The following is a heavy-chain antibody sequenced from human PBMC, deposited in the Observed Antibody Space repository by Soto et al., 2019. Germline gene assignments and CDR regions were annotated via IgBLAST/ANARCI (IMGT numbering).Heavy chain of an antibody. CDR1: GGTFSRYG. V-gene: IGHV1-69*12. CDR2: IIPIFGTA. Sequence: QVQLVQSGAEVTKPGSSVKVSCKASGGTFSRYGISWVRQAPGQGLEWMGGIIPIFGTANYAQKFQGRVTITADECTSTASMELSSLRSEDTAVYYCARATTGYYYGMDVWGQGTTVTVSS. CDR3: ARATTGYYYGMDV. D-gene: IGHD4-17*01. J-gene: IGHJ6*02.